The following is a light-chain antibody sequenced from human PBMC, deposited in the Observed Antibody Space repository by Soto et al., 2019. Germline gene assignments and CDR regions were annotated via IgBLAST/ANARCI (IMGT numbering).Light chain of an antibody. V-gene: IGKV3-11*01. CDR1: QSVTNY. Sequence: EIFLTQSPDTLSLSPGERATISCRASQSVTNYIAWYQQRPGQAPRLLIYDASNRATGVPARFSGSGSGTDFTLTISDLEPADFGLYYCQQRLNWPPGFGQGTKVEIK. J-gene: IGKJ1*01. CDR2: DAS. CDR3: QQRLNWPPG.